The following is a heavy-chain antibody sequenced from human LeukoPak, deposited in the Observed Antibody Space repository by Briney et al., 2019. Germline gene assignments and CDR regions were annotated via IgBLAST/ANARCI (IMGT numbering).Heavy chain of an antibody. CDR1: GGTFSSYA. Sequence: ASVKVSCKASGGTFSSYAISWVRQAPGQGLEWMGRIIPIFGTANYAQKFQGRATITTDESTSTAYMELSSLRSEDTAVYYCAREDYYGSGSYQEGIAYWGQGTLVTVSS. D-gene: IGHD3-10*01. CDR2: IIPIFGTA. CDR3: AREDYYGSGSYQEGIAY. V-gene: IGHV1-69*05. J-gene: IGHJ4*02.